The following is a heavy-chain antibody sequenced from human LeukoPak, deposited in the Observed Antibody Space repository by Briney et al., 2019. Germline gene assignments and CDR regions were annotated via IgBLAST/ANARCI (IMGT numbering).Heavy chain of an antibody. CDR3: ARNYGTNSGGFDI. V-gene: IGHV3-33*01. J-gene: IGHJ3*02. CDR2: IWYDGSNK. D-gene: IGHD4-23*01. CDR1: GFTFSSYG. Sequence: PGGSLRLSCAASGFTFSSYGMHWVRQAPGKGLEWVAVIWYDGSNKYYADSVKGRYTISRDNSKNTLYLQMNSLRPEDTAVFYCARNYGTNSGGFDIWGQGTTVSVSS.